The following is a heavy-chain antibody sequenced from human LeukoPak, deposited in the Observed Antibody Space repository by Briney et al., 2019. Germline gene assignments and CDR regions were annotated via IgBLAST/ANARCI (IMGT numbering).Heavy chain of an antibody. CDR1: GDSISSGGHH. D-gene: IGHD1-14*01. CDR2: IFHTGST. J-gene: IGHJ4*02. V-gene: IGHV4-31*03. Sequence: PSETLSLTCTVSGDSISSGGHHWNWLRQRPGKGLEWIGYIFHTGSTYYNPSLKSRVTISVDTSKNQFSLKLSSVTAADTAVYFCARSPGNWNQYGRLEFWGPGALVNVSS. CDR3: ARSPGNWNQYGRLEF.